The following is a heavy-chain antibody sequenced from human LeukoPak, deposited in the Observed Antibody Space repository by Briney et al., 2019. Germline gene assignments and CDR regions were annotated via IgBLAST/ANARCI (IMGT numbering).Heavy chain of an antibody. J-gene: IGHJ3*02. V-gene: IGHV3-23*01. Sequence: PGGSLRLSCAASGFTFSSYAMSWVRQAPGKGLEWVSAISGSGGSTYYADSVKGRFTISRDNSKNTLYLQMNSLRAEDTAVYYCAKSSRGLPEMATIWTDAFDIWGQGTMVTVSS. D-gene: IGHD5-24*01. CDR1: GFTFSSYA. CDR2: ISGSGGST. CDR3: AKSSRGLPEMATIWTDAFDI.